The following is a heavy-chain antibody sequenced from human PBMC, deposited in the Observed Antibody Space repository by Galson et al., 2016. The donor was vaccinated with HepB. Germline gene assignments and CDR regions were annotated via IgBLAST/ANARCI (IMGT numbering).Heavy chain of an antibody. CDR2: ISSSSSTI. CDR1: GFTVSSDY. D-gene: IGHD3-10*01. V-gene: IGHV3-48*01. Sequence: SLRLSCAAPGFTVSSDYMNWVRQAPGKGLEWVSYISSSSSTIYYADSVKGRFTISRDNSKNTLHLQMNSLRAEDTAVYYCARDGEYYYGSGSYAETWGQGTLVTVSA. CDR3: ARDGEYYYGSGSYAET. J-gene: IGHJ5*02.